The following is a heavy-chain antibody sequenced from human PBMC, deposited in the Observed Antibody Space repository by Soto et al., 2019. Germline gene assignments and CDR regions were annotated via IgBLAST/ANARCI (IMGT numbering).Heavy chain of an antibody. V-gene: IGHV5-51*01. CDR1: GYNFTSYW. CDR3: ARHAYDFWSGHPNPRYYYGMDV. J-gene: IGHJ6*02. CDR2: IYPGDSNT. D-gene: IGHD3-3*01. Sequence: LGASPKISRNGSGYNFTSYWSGWVRQMPGKGLEWRGIIYPGDSNTRYSPSLQGQVTISVDKSISTAYLQWSSLKATDTAMYYCARHAYDFWSGHPNPRYYYGMDVWGQGTTVTVSS.